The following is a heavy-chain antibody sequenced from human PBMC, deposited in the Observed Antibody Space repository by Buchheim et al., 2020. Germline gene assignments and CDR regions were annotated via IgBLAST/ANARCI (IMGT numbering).Heavy chain of an antibody. D-gene: IGHD6-19*01. CDR2: ISSSSSTI. CDR3: ARSRYSSGWSTSYYYYGMDV. Sequence: EVQLVESGGGLVQPGGSLRLSCAASGFTFSSYSMNWVRQAPGKGLEWVSYISSSSSTIYYADSVKGRFTISRDNAKKSLYLQMNSLRDEDTAVYYCARSRYSSGWSTSYYYYGMDVWGQGTT. CDR1: GFTFSSYS. V-gene: IGHV3-48*02. J-gene: IGHJ6*02.